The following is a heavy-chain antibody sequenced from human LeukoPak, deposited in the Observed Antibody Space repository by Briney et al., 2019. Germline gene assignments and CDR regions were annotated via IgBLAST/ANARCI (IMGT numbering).Heavy chain of an antibody. J-gene: IGHJ3*02. CDR1: GFTFSSYW. CDR3: ARGMSGYSGYGHDAFDI. Sequence: GGSLRLSCAAPGFTFSSYWMSWVRQAPGKGLEWVANIKQDGSEKYYVDSVKGRFTISRDNAKNSLYLQMNSLRAEDTAVYYCARGMSGYSGYGHDAFDIWGQGTMVTVSS. D-gene: IGHD5-12*01. V-gene: IGHV3-7*05. CDR2: IKQDGSEK.